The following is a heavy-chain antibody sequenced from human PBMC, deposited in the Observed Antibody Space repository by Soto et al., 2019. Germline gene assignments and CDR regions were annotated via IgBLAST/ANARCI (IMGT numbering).Heavy chain of an antibody. CDR3: ARTPRY. Sequence: QVQLQESGPGLVKPSQTLSLTCTVSGGSISSGGDYWSWIRHHPGKGLEWIVYIYYSGSTYYNPSIKSRLTISVDTSKHKFSMKLSSVTAAYPALNYAARTPRYWGQGTLFTVSS. D-gene: IGHD2-15*01. CDR2: IYYSGST. V-gene: IGHV4-31*03. J-gene: IGHJ4*02. CDR1: GGSISSGGDY.